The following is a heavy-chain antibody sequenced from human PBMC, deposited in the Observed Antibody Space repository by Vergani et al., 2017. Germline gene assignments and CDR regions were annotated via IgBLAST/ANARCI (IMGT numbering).Heavy chain of an antibody. CDR1: GFTFSSYA. Sequence: EVQLVESGGGLVQPGGSLRLSCAASGFTFSSYAMSWVRQAPGKGLEWVSAISGSGGRTYYADSVKGRFTISRDTSKNTLYLQMNSLRAEDTAVYYCAGDGEYSSSSENGLDYWGQGTLVTVSS. V-gene: IGHV3-23*04. D-gene: IGHD6-6*01. CDR2: ISGSGGRT. CDR3: AGDGEYSSSSENGLDY. J-gene: IGHJ4*02.